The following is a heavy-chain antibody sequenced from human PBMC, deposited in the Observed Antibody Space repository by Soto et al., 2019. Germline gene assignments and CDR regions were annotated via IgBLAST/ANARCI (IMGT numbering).Heavy chain of an antibody. Sequence: QVQLQESGPGLVKPSETLSLTCTVSGGSISSYYWSWIRQPPGKGLEWIGYIYYSGSTNYNPSPKIRVTTSVDTAKNQCSLKLSSVTAADTAVYYCARRYGSGFDYWGQGTLVTVSS. V-gene: IGHV4-59*08. CDR2: IYYSGST. CDR1: GGSISSYY. J-gene: IGHJ4*02. CDR3: ARRYGSGFDY. D-gene: IGHD3-10*01.